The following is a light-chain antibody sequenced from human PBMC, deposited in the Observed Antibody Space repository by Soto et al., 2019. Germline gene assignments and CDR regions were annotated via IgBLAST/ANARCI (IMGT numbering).Light chain of an antibody. CDR3: QQYNSYPWT. CDR1: QTIFRW. Sequence: DIQMTQSPSTLSASVGDRVTITCRASQTIFRWLAWYQQRPGKAPNLLISDASDLQSGVPSRFSGSGSGAEFTLTIGRLQPDDFATYHCQQYNSYPWTFGQGTKV. J-gene: IGKJ1*01. V-gene: IGKV1-5*01. CDR2: DAS.